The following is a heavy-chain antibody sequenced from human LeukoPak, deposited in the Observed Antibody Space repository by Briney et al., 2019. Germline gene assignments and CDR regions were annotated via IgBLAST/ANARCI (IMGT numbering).Heavy chain of an antibody. Sequence: SVKVSCKASGGTFSSYAISWVRQAPGQGLEWMGGIIPIFGTANYAQKFPGRVTITADKSTSTAYMELSNLRSEDTAVYYCANLRGGFGEGYYFDYWGQGTLVTVSS. CDR2: IIPIFGTA. CDR3: ANLRGGFGEGYYFDY. J-gene: IGHJ4*02. D-gene: IGHD3-10*01. V-gene: IGHV1-69*06. CDR1: GGTFSSYA.